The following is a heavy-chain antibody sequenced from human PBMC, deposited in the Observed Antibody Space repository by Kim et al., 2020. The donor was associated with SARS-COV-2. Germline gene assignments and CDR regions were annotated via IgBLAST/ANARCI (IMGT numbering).Heavy chain of an antibody. CDR2: ISAYNANT. V-gene: IGHV1-18*01. CDR1: GYTFTNYG. CDR3: ARRRHSYDISGYYFEDY. Sequence: ASVKVSCKASGYTFTNYGISWVRQAPGQGLEWMGWISAYNANTKYAQKLQGRVTMTTDTSTSTAYMELRSLRSDDTAVYYCARRRHSYDISGYYFEDYWGQGTLVTVSS. D-gene: IGHD3-22*01. J-gene: IGHJ4*02.